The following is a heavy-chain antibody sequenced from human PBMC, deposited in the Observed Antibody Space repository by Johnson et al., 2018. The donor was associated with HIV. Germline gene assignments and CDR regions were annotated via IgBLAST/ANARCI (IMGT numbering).Heavy chain of an antibody. D-gene: IGHD2-8*02. CDR1: GFTFSSYW. CDR2: INSDGSST. J-gene: IGHJ3*02. Sequence: MQLVESGGGLVQPGGSLRLSCAASGFTFSSYWMHWVRQAPGKGLVWVSRINSDGSSTSYADSVMGRFTISRDNDQNTLYLQMNSLRAEYTAVYYCARDHCTGGVCYGLQAFDIWGQGTMVTVSS. CDR3: ARDHCTGGVCYGLQAFDI. V-gene: IGHV3-74*01.